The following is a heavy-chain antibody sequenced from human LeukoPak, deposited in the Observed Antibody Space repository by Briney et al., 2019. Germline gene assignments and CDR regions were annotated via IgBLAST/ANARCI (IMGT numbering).Heavy chain of an antibody. D-gene: IGHD2-15*01. J-gene: IGHJ4*02. CDR2: ISSISSYI. CDR1: GFTFSSYS. Sequence: GGSLRLSCAASGFTFSSYSMNWVRQAPGKGLEWVSSISSISSYIYYADSVKGRFTISRDNAKNSLYLQMNSLRAEDTAVYYCAREKSQYSGRSVAFDYWGQGTLVTVSS. V-gene: IGHV3-21*01. CDR3: AREKSQYSGRSVAFDY.